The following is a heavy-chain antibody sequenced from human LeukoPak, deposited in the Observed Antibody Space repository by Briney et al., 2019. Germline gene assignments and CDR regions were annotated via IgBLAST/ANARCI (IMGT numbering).Heavy chain of an antibody. D-gene: IGHD6-13*01. Sequence: GSLRLSCEVSGFTFTDYWMNWVRQAPGKGPEWVASIRQDGSEKTYVDSVKGRFTISRDNTKNSLSLQLNGLRAEDTAVYYCARDGTAAGLYFDLWGQGTLATVSS. V-gene: IGHV3-7*01. CDR1: GFTFTDYW. CDR2: IRQDGSEK. CDR3: ARDGTAAGLYFDL. J-gene: IGHJ4*01.